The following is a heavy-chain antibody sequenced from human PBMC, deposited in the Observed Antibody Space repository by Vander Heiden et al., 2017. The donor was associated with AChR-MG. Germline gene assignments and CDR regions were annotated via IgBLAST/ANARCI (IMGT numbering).Heavy chain of an antibody. CDR2: IREDGSEK. V-gene: IGHV3-7*01. CDR1: GFTLRSNW. Sequence: EVQLVESGGGLVQPGGSLRLSCAASGFTLRSNWMSWVRQAPGKGLEWVANIREDGSEKKYVDSVKGRYTISRDNAKNSLYLQMNSLRAEDTAVYYCARDRPGGANDYWCQGTLVTVSS. CDR3: ARDRPGGANDY. J-gene: IGHJ4*02. D-gene: IGHD1-26*01.